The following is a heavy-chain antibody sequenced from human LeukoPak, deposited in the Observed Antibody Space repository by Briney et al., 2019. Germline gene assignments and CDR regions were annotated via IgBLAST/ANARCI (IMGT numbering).Heavy chain of an antibody. CDR1: GYTFTSYG. D-gene: IGHD1-26*01. CDR3: AIYRYSGPIDY. CDR2: ISAYNGNT. J-gene: IGHJ4*02. V-gene: IGHV1-18*04. Sequence: ASVKVSCMASGYTFTSYGISWVRQAPGQGLEWMGWISAYNGNTDYAQKLQGRVTMTTDTNTSTAYMELRSLRSDDTAVYYCAIYRYSGPIDYWGQGTLVTVSS.